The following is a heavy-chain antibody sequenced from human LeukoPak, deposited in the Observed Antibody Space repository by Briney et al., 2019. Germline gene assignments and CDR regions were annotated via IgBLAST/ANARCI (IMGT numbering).Heavy chain of an antibody. J-gene: IGHJ6*02. D-gene: IGHD3-10*01. CDR2: VSYDGTNK. V-gene: IGHV3-30-3*01. CDR3: ARDLSGPENYYGMDV. CDR1: GLTFSIYS. Sequence: GGSLRLSCAASGLTFSIYSMHWVRQAPGKGLEWVAVVSYDGTNKYYADSVKGRFTISRDNSENTLYLQMNSLRVEDTAVYYCARDLSGPENYYGMDVWSQGTTVTVSS.